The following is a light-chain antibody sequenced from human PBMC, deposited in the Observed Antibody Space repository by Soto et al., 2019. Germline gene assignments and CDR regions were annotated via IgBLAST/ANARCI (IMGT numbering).Light chain of an antibody. CDR1: QSVSSY. J-gene: IGKJ1*01. V-gene: IGKV3-11*01. CDR2: GAY. CDR3: QQYNNWPLWT. Sequence: EIVLTQSAATLSLSPGERATLSWRASQSVSSYLAWYQQKPVQAPRLLVYGAYSRATGIPDRISGSGAGTDFTLTISRLEPEDFAVYYCQQYNNWPLWTFGQGTKVDIK.